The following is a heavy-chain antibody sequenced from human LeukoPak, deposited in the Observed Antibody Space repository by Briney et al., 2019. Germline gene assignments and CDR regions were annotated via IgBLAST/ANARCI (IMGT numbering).Heavy chain of an antibody. Sequence: PGGSLRLSCAASGFTFSNAWMSCVRQAPGKGLEWVSYISSSGSTIYYADSVKGRFTISRDNAKNSLYLQMNSLRAEDTAVYYCARVYYGSGSLHYYYYYMDVWGKGTTVTISS. CDR1: GFTFSNAW. CDR3: ARVYYGSGSLHYYYYYMDV. D-gene: IGHD3-10*01. CDR2: ISSSGSTI. J-gene: IGHJ6*03. V-gene: IGHV3-11*01.